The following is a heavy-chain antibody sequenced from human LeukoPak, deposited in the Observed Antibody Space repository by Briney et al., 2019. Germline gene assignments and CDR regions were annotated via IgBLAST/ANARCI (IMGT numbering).Heavy chain of an antibody. CDR3: ARLPVPDYRSLGVYYYMDV. J-gene: IGHJ6*03. D-gene: IGHD3-10*01. CDR2: INPNSGGT. Sequence: GASVKVSCKASGYTFTGYYMHWVRQAPGQGLEWMGWINPNSGGTNYAQKFQGRVTMTRDTSISTAYMELSRLRSDDTAVYYCARLPVPDYRSLGVYYYMDVWGKGTTVTVSS. V-gene: IGHV1-2*02. CDR1: GYTFTGYY.